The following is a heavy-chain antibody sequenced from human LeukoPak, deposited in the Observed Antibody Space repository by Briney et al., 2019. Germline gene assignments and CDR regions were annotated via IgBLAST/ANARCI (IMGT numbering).Heavy chain of an antibody. CDR3: AKDAYSSGWYYFDS. D-gene: IGHD6-19*01. CDR1: RFTFDDYG. Sequence: GGSLRLSCAASRFTFDDYGMHWVRQVPGKGLEWVSLISGDGDSTYYADSVKGRFTISRDNRKNSLYLQMNRLRTEDPALYYCAKDAYSSGWYYFDSWGQGTLVTVSS. CDR2: ISGDGDST. J-gene: IGHJ4*02. V-gene: IGHV3-43*02.